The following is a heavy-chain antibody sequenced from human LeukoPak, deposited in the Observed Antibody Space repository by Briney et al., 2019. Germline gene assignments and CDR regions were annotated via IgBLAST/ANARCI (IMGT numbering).Heavy chain of an antibody. D-gene: IGHD6-19*01. CDR1: GYTFTSYA. J-gene: IGHJ6*03. Sequence: ASVKVSCKASGYTFTSYAMHWVRQAPGQRLEWMGWINAGNGNTKYSQEFQGRVTITRNTSISTAFMELSSLRSEDTAVYYCARRAVGNSYYHSMDVWGKGTTVTVSS. CDR3: ARRAVGNSYYHSMDV. CDR2: INAGNGNT. V-gene: IGHV1-3*03.